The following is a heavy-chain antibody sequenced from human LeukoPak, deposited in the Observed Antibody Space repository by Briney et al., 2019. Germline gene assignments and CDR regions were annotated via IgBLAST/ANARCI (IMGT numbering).Heavy chain of an antibody. J-gene: IGHJ3*02. D-gene: IGHD3-22*01. CDR3: ARVGSNYYDSSGYYSDAFDI. V-gene: IGHV4-59*01. Sequence: SETLSLTCTVSGGSISSYYWSWVRQPPGKGLEWSGYIYYSGSTNYNPSLKSRVTMSVDTSKNQFSLKLSSVTAADTAVYYCARVGSNYYDSSGYYSDAFDIWGQGTMVTVSS. CDR2: IYYSGST. CDR1: GGSISSYY.